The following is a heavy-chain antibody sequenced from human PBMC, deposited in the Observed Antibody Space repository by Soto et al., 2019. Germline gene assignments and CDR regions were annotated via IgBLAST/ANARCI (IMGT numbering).Heavy chain of an antibody. CDR3: ARGMNPQDY. CDR2: IYHSGTT. J-gene: IGHJ4*02. CDR1: GFSISGGFY. Sequence: PSETLSLTCNVSGFSISGGFYWGWVRQPPGKGLEWIGAIYHSGTTYFNPSLKSRVTMTIDTSKNQFSLSLASVAAADTAMYYCARGMNPQDYWGQGTLVTVSS. D-gene: IGHD6-13*01. V-gene: IGHV4-38-2*02.